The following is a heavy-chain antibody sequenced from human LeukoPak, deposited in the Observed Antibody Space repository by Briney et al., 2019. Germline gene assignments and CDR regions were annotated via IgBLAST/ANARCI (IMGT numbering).Heavy chain of an antibody. CDR1: GYSFTSFG. V-gene: IGHV1-18*01. Sequence: GASVKVSCKASGYSFTSFGISLVRQAPGQGLEWMDWISAYNGNTKYVQKFQGRVTMTTDTSTSTAYMELRSLRSDDTAIFYCVRDLGVDTSMIFFDFWGQGTLVTVSS. D-gene: IGHD5-18*01. CDR3: VRDLGVDTSMIFFDF. J-gene: IGHJ4*02. CDR2: ISAYNGNT.